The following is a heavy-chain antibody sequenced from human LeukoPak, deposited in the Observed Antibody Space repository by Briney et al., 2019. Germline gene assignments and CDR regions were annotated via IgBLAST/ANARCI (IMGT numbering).Heavy chain of an antibody. CDR2: ISSSGSTI. D-gene: IGHD1-7*01. V-gene: IGHV3-11*01. Sequence: GGSLRLSCAASGFTFSDYYMSWIRQAPGKGLEWVSYISSSGSTIYYADSVKGRFTISRDNAKNSLYLQMNSPRAEDTAVYYCARAGWNYERRFDPWGQGTLVTVSS. CDR3: ARAGWNYERRFDP. J-gene: IGHJ5*02. CDR1: GFTFSDYY.